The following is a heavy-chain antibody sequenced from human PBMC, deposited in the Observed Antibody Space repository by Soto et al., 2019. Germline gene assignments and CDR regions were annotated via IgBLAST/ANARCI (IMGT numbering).Heavy chain of an antibody. J-gene: IGHJ4*02. Sequence: QVQLVQSGDEVKKPGASVKVSCKASGYTFTRYGISWVRPAPGQGLEWMGWISTYNGNTKYAQKLQGRVTMTTDTSTSTAYMELRSLRSDDTAVFYCAREMVRGVGSDYWGQGTLVTVSS. CDR2: ISTYNGNT. CDR3: AREMVRGVGSDY. D-gene: IGHD3-10*01. V-gene: IGHV1-18*01. CDR1: GYTFTRYG.